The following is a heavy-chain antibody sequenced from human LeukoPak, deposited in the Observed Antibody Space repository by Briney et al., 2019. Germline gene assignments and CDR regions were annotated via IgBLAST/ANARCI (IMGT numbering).Heavy chain of an antibody. CDR3: AKFRYCSAGSCHTPNYDYYFDY. V-gene: IGHV3-23*01. J-gene: IGHJ4*02. D-gene: IGHD2-15*01. CDR1: GFTFSSYA. Sequence: GGSLRLSCAASGFTFSSYAMSWGRQAPGKGREWVSAFNGSGGITYYAGSVKGRFTISRDNSKSTRYLKINSLRAENTAVHYSAKFRYCSAGSCHTPNYDYYFDYWGQGTLVTVSS. CDR2: FNGSGGIT.